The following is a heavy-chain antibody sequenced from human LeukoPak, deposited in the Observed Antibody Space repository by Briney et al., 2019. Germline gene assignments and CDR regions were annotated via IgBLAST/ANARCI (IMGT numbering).Heavy chain of an antibody. CDR2: INHSGST. V-gene: IGHV4-34*01. Sequence: SETLSLTCAVYGGSFSGYYWSWIRQPPGKGLEWIGEINHSGSTNYNPSLKSRVTISVDTSKNQFSLKLSSVTAADTAVYYCARDPYSYGYYFDYWAREPWSPSPQ. D-gene: IGHD5-18*01. CDR3: ARDPYSYGYYFDY. CDR1: GGSFSGYY. J-gene: IGHJ4*02.